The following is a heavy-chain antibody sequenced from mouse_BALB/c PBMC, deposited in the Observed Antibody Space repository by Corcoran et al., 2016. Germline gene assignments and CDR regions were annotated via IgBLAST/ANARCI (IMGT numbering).Heavy chain of an antibody. CDR1: GYTFTDYY. V-gene: IGHV1-84*02. J-gene: IGHJ4*01. CDR2: IYPGSGNT. CDR3: ARGLGHYAMDY. Sequence: QIQLQQSGPELVKPGASVKISCKASGYTFTDYYINWVKQKPGQGLEWIGWIYPGSGNTKYNEKFKGKATLTVDTSSSTAYMQLSSLTSEDTAVYFCARGLGHYAMDYWGQGTPVTVSS. D-gene: IGHD3-3*01.